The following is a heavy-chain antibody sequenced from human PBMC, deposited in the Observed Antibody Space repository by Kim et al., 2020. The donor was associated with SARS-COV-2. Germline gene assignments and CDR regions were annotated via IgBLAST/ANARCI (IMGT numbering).Heavy chain of an antibody. J-gene: IGHJ6*02. Sequence: SVKVSCKASGGTFSSYAISWVRQAPGQGLEWMGGIIPIFGTANYAQKFQGRVTITADESTSTAYMELSSLRSEDTAVYYCARVVVAATRGSGGYYYYGMDVWGQGTTVTVSS. CDR2: IIPIFGTA. V-gene: IGHV1-69*13. CDR3: ARVVVAATRGSGGYYYYGMDV. D-gene: IGHD2-15*01. CDR1: GGTFSSYA.